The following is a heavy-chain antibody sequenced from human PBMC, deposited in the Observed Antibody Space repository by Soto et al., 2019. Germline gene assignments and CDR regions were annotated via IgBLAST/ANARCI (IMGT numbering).Heavy chain of an antibody. CDR2: ISYDGSNK. CDR1: GFTFRSYA. J-gene: IGHJ4*02. CDR3: AREGVGATSINFDY. V-gene: IGHV3-30-3*01. D-gene: IGHD1-26*01. Sequence: QVQLVESGGGVVQPGRSLRLSCAASGFTFRSYAMHWVRQAPGKGLEWVAVISYDGSNKYYADSVKGRFTISRDNSKNTLYLQMNSLRAEDTAVYYCAREGVGATSINFDYWGQGTLVTVSS.